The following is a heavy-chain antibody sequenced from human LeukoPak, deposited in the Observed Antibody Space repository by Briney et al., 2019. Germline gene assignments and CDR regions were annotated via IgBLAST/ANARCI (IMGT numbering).Heavy chain of an antibody. J-gene: IGHJ4*02. D-gene: IGHD5-18*01. V-gene: IGHV1-2*02. Sequence: ASVKVSCKASGYTFTGYYMHWVRQAPGQGLEWMGWINPNSGGTNYAQKFQGRVTMTRDTSISTAYMELSRLRSDDTAVYYCAGGGRIQLWNKGFDYWGQGTLVTVSS. CDR1: GYTFTGYY. CDR3: AGGGRIQLWNKGFDY. CDR2: INPNSGGT.